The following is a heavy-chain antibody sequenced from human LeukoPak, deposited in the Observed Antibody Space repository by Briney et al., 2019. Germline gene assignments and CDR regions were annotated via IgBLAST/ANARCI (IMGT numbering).Heavy chain of an antibody. CDR3: AKDIWEAAFRAFDY. J-gene: IGHJ4*02. Sequence: PXKGLGXVXGISWNSGSIGYADSVKGRFTISRDNAKNSLYLQMNSLRAEDTALYYCAKDIWEAAFRAFDYWGQGTLVTVSS. D-gene: IGHD6-25*01. CDR2: ISWNSGSI. V-gene: IGHV3-9*01.